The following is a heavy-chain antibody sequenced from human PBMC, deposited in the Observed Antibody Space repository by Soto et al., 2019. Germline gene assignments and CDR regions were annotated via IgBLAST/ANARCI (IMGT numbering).Heavy chain of an antibody. J-gene: IGHJ4*02. V-gene: IGHV3-30-3*01. CDR1: GLTFSSYA. Sequence: ESGGGVVQPGKSLRLSCTASGLTFSSYAVHWVRQAPGKGLEWVSVISGDGGNKYFAESVRGRFLISRDNSKNTVYLQMTSLRHEDTAVYFCARRLTSTVSALGYWGQGTLVTVSS. D-gene: IGHD6-19*01. CDR3: ARRLTSTVSALGY. CDR2: ISGDGGNK.